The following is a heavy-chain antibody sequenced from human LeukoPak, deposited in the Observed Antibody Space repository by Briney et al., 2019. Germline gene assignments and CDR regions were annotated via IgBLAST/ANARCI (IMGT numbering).Heavy chain of an antibody. D-gene: IGHD3-10*02. V-gene: IGHV3-21*01. Sequence: GGSLRLSCAASGFTFNTYSMNWVRQAPGKGLEWVSSINSSSSYIYYADSVKGRFTISRDNAKNSLYLQMNSLRAEDTAVYYCAELGITMIGGVWGKGTTVTISS. CDR1: GFTFNTYS. CDR3: AELGITMIGGV. J-gene: IGHJ6*04. CDR2: INSSSSYI.